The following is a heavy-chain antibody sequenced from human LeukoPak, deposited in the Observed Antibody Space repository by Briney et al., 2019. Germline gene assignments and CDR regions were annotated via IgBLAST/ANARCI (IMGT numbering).Heavy chain of an antibody. V-gene: IGHV4-34*01. D-gene: IGHD5-18*01. CDR2: INHSGST. Sequence: PSETLSLTCAVYGGSFSGYYRSWIRQPPGKGLEWIREINHSGSTNYNPSLKSRVTISVDTSKNQFSLKLSSATAADTAVYYCARGPIQLWPIDYWGQGTLVTVSS. CDR3: ARGPIQLWPIDY. CDR1: GGSFSGYY. J-gene: IGHJ4*02.